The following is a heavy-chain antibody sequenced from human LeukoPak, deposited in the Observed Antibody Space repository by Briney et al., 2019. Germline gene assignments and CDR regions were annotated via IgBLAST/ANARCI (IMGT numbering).Heavy chain of an antibody. D-gene: IGHD2-15*01. CDR1: GFMFSKSW. CDR3: ASAGCSGGTCYSGGTPGYMDV. J-gene: IGHJ6*03. CDR2: IYNDGSTT. V-gene: IGHV3-74*01. Sequence: GGSLRLSCAASGFMFSKSWMHWVRQVPGKGLVWVARIYNDGSTTNYADSVKGRFTVSRDNSKNTLYLQMNSPRAEDTAVYYCASAGCSGGTCYSGGTPGYMDVWGKGTTVTVSS.